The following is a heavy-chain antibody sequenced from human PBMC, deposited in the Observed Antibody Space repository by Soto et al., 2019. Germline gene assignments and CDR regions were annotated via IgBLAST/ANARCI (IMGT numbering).Heavy chain of an antibody. Sequence: ASVKVSCKVSGYTLTELSMHWVRQAPGKGLEWMGGFDPEDGETIYAQKFQGRVTMTEDTSTDTAYMELSSLRSEDTAVYYCATFYYYDSSGYYYYFDYWGQGTLVTVSS. CDR3: ATFYYYDSSGYYYYFDY. CDR1: GYTLTELS. J-gene: IGHJ4*02. V-gene: IGHV1-24*01. D-gene: IGHD3-22*01. CDR2: FDPEDGET.